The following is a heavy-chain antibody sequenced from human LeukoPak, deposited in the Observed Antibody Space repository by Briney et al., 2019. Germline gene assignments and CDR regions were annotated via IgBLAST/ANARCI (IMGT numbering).Heavy chain of an antibody. V-gene: IGHV4-34*01. D-gene: IGHD1-1*01. CDR3: ASQVRLERRYYYYSMDV. Sequence: SETLSLTCTVSGDSISDYYWSWIRQPPGKGLEWIGEIDHSGSTNYNPSLKSRVTISVDTSKNQFSLKLSSVTAADTAVYYCASQVRLERRYYYYSMDVWGKGTTVTVSS. CDR2: IDHSGST. J-gene: IGHJ6*03. CDR1: GDSISDYY.